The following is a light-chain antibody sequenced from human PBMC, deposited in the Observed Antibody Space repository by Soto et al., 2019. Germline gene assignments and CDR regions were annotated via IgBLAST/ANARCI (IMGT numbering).Light chain of an antibody. Sequence: ALQMTQSPSSLSASVGDRVTITCRASQDIRKDLAWYQQKPGKAPQILIYGASTLQSGVASRFSGSGSGTDCTRTSSSLQPEDSAGYYCLQDYSYPFTFGQGTKVDIK. CDR2: GAS. J-gene: IGKJ2*01. CDR3: LQDYSYPFT. CDR1: QDIRKD. V-gene: IGKV1-6*01.